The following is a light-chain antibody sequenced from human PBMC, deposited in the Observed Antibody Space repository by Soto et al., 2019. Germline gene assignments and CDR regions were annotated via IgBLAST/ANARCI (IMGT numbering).Light chain of an antibody. CDR3: QQYKNWPPRT. J-gene: IGKJ1*01. CDR2: GAS. CDR1: QSVSSN. V-gene: IGKV3-15*01. Sequence: EIVMTQSQATLSVYPGERATLSCRASQSVSSNLDWYQQKPGQAPRLLIYGASTMATVIPARFSGSGSGTEFTLTISSLQSEDLAVYYCQQYKNWPPRTFGQGTKLEIK.